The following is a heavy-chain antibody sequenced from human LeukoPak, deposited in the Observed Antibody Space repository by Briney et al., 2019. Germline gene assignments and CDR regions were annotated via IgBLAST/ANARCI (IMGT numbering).Heavy chain of an antibody. CDR3: ARHHWVPAAKDAFDI. CDR2: IYYSGST. D-gene: IGHD2-2*01. V-gene: IGHV4-61*05. CDR1: GDSISSGNY. J-gene: IGHJ3*02. Sequence: PSQTLSLTCTVSGDSISSGNYWGWIRQPPGKGLEWIGYIYYSGSTNYNPSLKSRVTISVDTSKNQFSLKLSSVTAADTAVYYCARHHWVPAAKDAFDIWGQGTMVSVSS.